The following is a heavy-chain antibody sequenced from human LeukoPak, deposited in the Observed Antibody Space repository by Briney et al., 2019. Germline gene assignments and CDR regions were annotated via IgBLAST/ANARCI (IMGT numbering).Heavy chain of an antibody. CDR3: VRGLYGY. CDR1: GVTLSSYA. Sequence: GGSLRLSCAASGVTLSSYAMSWARQAPGKGLEWVANLNQDGSEKYYVDSVKGRFTISRDNGRNSLYLQMDSLRVEDTAVYYCVRGLYGYWGQGTLVTVSS. J-gene: IGHJ4*02. V-gene: IGHV3-7*03. CDR2: LNQDGSEK. D-gene: IGHD4-17*01.